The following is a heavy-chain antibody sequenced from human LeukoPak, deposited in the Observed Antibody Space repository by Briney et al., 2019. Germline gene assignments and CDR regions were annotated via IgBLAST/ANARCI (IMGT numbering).Heavy chain of an antibody. D-gene: IGHD6-13*01. V-gene: IGHV4-61*02. CDR3: ARVMVRSSSWKPERGWFDP. CDR1: GGSISSGSCY. J-gene: IGHJ5*02. Sequence: SETLSLTCTVSGGSISSGSCYWSWIRQPAGKGLEWIGRIYTSGSTNYNPSLKSRVTMSVDTSKNQFSLKLSSVTAADTAVYYCARVMVRSSSWKPERGWFDPWGQGTLVTVSS. CDR2: IYTSGST.